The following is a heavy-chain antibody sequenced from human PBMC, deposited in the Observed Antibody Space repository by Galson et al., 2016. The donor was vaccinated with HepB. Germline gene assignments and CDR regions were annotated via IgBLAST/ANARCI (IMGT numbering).Heavy chain of an antibody. CDR3: TRQEGFDFWTGYYDY. V-gene: IGHV3-73*01. CDR2: IRSKVNSYST. J-gene: IGHJ4*02. D-gene: IGHD3/OR15-3a*01. Sequence: SLRLSCAASGFSSSASGMHWVRQASGKGLEWVGRIRSKVNSYSTTYAVSVQGRFTISRDDSTNTMYLQMNSLKTEDTAVYFCTRQEGFDFWTGYYDYWGQGTLVTVSS. CDR1: GFSSSASG.